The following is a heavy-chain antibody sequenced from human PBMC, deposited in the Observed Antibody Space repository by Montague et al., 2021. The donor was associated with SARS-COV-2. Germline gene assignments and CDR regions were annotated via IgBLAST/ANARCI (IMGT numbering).Heavy chain of an antibody. J-gene: IGHJ4*02. CDR3: ARSYGTTVVTRGFDD. D-gene: IGHD4-23*01. CDR2: IDWDDDK. CDR1: GFSLSTSGMC. Sequence: VKPTQTLTLTCTFSGFSLSTSGMCVSWIRQPPGKALEWLTLIDWDDDKYYSTSLKTRLTISKDTSNNQVVLTMTNMDPVDTATYYCARSYGTTVVTRGFDDWGQGTLVTVSS. V-gene: IGHV2-70*01.